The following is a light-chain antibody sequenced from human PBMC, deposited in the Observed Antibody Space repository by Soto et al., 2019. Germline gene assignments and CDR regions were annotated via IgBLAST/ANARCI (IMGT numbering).Light chain of an antibody. J-gene: IGKJ1*01. CDR3: QQYGNSPWT. Sequence: EIVLTQSPGALSLSPGERATLSCKASQSVSSSYLAWYQQKPGQAPRLLIYGASSRATGIPDRFSGSGSGTDFTLTISRLEPEDFAAYYCQQYGNSPWTFGQGTKLEI. CDR2: GAS. V-gene: IGKV3-20*01. CDR1: QSVSSSY.